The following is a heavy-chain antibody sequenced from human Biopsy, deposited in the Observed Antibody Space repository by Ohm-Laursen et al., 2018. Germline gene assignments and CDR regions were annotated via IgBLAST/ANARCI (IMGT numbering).Heavy chain of an antibody. CDR2: IKRDGTTT. V-gene: IGHV3-74*01. D-gene: IGHD4-11*01. J-gene: IGHJ4*02. Sequence: GSLRLSCTASGFTFSNYYMHWVRQAPGKGLLWVSRIKRDGTTTDYAESVKGRFTISRDNAKNTLYLQMNSLRAEDTVVYYCARGGFFAYSTFDYWGQGALVTVSS. CDR1: GFTFSNYY. CDR3: ARGGFFAYSTFDY.